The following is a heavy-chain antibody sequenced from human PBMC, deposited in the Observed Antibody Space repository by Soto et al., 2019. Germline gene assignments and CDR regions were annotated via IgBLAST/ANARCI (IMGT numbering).Heavy chain of an antibody. Sequence: GGSLRLSCAASGFTFSSYGMHWVRQAPGKGLEWVAVIWYDGSNKYYADSVKGRFTISRDNSKNTLYLQMNSLRAEDTAVYYCARGGLERLYYYYGMDVWGQGTTVTVSS. J-gene: IGHJ6*02. CDR3: ARGGLERLYYYYGMDV. CDR1: GFTFSSYG. CDR2: IWYDGSNK. V-gene: IGHV3-33*01. D-gene: IGHD1-1*01.